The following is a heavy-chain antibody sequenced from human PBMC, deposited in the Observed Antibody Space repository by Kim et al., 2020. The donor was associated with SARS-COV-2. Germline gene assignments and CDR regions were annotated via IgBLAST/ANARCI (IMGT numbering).Heavy chain of an antibody. CDR2: IIPIFGTA. D-gene: IGHD3-9*01. CDR1: GGTFSSYA. CDR3: ARSPYDILTGYLYNWFDP. V-gene: IGHV1-69*13. J-gene: IGHJ5*02. Sequence: SVKVSCKASGGTFSSYAISWVRQAPGQGLEWMGGIIPIFGTANYAQKFQGRVTITADESTSTAYMELSSLRSEDTAVYYCARSPYDILTGYLYNWFDPWGQGTLVTVSS.